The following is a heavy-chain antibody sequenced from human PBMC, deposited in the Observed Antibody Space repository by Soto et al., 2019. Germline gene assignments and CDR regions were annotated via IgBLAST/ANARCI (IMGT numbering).Heavy chain of an antibody. D-gene: IGHD4-17*01. CDR1: GFTFNKYA. J-gene: IGHJ4*01. V-gene: IGHV3-23*01. CDR3: APTRYDYGDDAVGY. CDR2: ISGSSSTT. Sequence: EVQLLEYGGGLVQRGESLRLSCVASGFTFNKYAMTWVRQAPGKGLEWVSSISGSSSTTYYADSVKGRFTISRDNSKNTVYLHMNTLSTEDTAVSYCAPTRYDYGDDAVGYWGPGTLV.